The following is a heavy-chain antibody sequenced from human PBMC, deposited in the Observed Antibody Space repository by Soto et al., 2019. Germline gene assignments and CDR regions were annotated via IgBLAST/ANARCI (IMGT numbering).Heavy chain of an antibody. CDR1: GFTFSDYY. CDR3: ARGDKLAAIYYFDY. Sequence: QVQLVESGGGLVKPGGSLRLSCAASGFTFSDYYMSWIRQAPGKGLEWVSYITSSRSYTHYADSVKGRFTMSRDNAKNSLYLQMNSLRAEDTAVYYCARGDKLAAIYYFDYWCQGTPVTVSS. D-gene: IGHD5-12*01. CDR2: ITSSRSYT. J-gene: IGHJ4*02. V-gene: IGHV3-11*05.